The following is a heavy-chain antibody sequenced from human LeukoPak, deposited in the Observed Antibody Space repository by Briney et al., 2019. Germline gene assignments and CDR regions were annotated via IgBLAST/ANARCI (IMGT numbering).Heavy chain of an antibody. D-gene: IGHD5-12*01. CDR3: VTGSAYRDAFDI. CDR2: IIPILSQV. V-gene: IGHV1-69*11. J-gene: IGHJ3*02. Sequence: SVKVSCKASGGTFSTYAINWVRQAPGQGLEWMGRIIPILSQVNYAQEFQGRVSITADESTSTAYMDLSSLRSEDTAVYYCVTGSAYRDAFDIWGQGTMVIVSS. CDR1: GGTFSTYA.